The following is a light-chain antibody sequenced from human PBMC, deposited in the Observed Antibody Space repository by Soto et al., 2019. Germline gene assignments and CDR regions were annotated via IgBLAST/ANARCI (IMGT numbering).Light chain of an antibody. V-gene: IGKV1-33*01. CDR3: QQYDNLPRT. Sequence: DIQMTQSPSSLSASVGERVTITCQASQDISNYLYWYQQKPGKAPKLLIYDASRLETGVPSRFSGSGSGTDFTFTISSLQPEDFATYYCQQYDNLPRTFGQGTKLEI. CDR2: DAS. J-gene: IGKJ2*01. CDR1: QDISNY.